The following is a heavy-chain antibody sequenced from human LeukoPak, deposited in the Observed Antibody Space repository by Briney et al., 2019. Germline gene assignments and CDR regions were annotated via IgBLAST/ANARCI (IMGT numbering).Heavy chain of an antibody. Sequence: SQTLSLTCTVSGGSISSGDYYWSWIRQHPGKGLEWIGYIYYSGSTYYNPSLKSRDTISVDTSKNQFSLKLSSVTAADTAVYYCARTTPAKYYDILTGHTGFDYWGQGTLVTVSS. CDR2: IYYSGST. CDR1: GGSISSGDYY. J-gene: IGHJ4*02. V-gene: IGHV4-31*03. D-gene: IGHD3-9*01. CDR3: ARTTPAKYYDILTGHTGFDY.